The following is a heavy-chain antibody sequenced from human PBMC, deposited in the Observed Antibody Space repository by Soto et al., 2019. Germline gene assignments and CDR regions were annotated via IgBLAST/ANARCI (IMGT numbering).Heavy chain of an antibody. CDR2: IWYGGRNK. V-gene: IGHV3-33*01. D-gene: IGHD5-12*01. J-gene: IGHJ5*02. CDR1: GFTFSSYG. Sequence: PGGSLRLSCSASGFTFSSYGMHWVRQAPGKGLEWVAVIWYGGRNKYYADSVKGRFTISRYNSKNTLYLQMNSLRAEDTAVYYCASSGYDPRGWFDPWGQGTLVTVAS. CDR3: ASSGYDPRGWFDP.